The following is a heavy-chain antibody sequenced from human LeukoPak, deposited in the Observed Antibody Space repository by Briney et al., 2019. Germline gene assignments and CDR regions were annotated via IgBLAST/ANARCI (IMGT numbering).Heavy chain of an antibody. J-gene: IGHJ4*02. CDR1: GNTFAGHN. V-gene: IGHV1-2*02. D-gene: IGHD2-21*02. Sequence: ASVKVSCKAPGNTFAGHNIHWMRQAPGQGLELMGWINPDRGGTDYARQFQGRVTMTSDTSIRAAYMELSSLESEDSAVYFCAISIQAAAIPALDSWGQGTLVTVSS. CDR3: AISIQAAAIPALDS. CDR2: INPDRGGT.